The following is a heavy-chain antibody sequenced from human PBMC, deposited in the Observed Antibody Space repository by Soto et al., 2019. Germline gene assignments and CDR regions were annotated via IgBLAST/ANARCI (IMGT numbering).Heavy chain of an antibody. J-gene: IGHJ6*02. CDR1: GYTFSSFG. Sequence: ASVKVSCKTSGYTFSSFGISWVRQAPGQGLEWMGWIGTYNGNTSYERKLQGRVTMTTDTSTSTGYMELRSLRSDDTAVYYCARVGCSSTSCMFDYYYYGMDVWRQGTTVTVSS. D-gene: IGHD2-2*01. CDR3: ARVGCSSTSCMFDYYYYGMDV. CDR2: IGTYNGNT. V-gene: IGHV1-18*01.